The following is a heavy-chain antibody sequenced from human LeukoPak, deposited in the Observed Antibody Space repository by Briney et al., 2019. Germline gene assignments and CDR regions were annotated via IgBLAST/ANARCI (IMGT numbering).Heavy chain of an antibody. CDR2: FDSEDVEI. CDR1: GYTLSELS. Sequence: GASVKVSCKVSGYTLSELSMHSVRQAPGKGVEWMGTFDSEDVEIIYAQKFQGRVTMTEDTSTDTAYMELSSLRSEDTAVYYCATQQTYYYDTSGMGDSGLGYWGQGTLVTVSS. D-gene: IGHD3-22*01. CDR3: ATQQTYYYDTSGMGDSGLGY. J-gene: IGHJ4*02. V-gene: IGHV1-24*01.